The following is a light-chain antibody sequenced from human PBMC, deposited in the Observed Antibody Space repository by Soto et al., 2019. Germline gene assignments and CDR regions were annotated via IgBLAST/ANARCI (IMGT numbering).Light chain of an antibody. J-gene: IGLJ1*01. CDR3: SSYPNINTIACV. CDR2: EVT. Sequence: QSALAQPASVSGSPGQSITISCTGTSGDIGSYNRVSWYQQHPGKAPKLIIYEVTDRPSGVSNRFSGSKSGNTASLTISGLQAEDEAEYYCSSYPNINTIACVFGTGTKGTVL. CDR1: SGDIGSYNR. V-gene: IGLV2-14*01.